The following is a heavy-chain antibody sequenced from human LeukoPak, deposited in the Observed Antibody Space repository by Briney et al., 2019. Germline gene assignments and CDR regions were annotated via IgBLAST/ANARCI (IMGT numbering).Heavy chain of an antibody. CDR1: GFTFSNYA. CDR3: ARERTGYYMAS. J-gene: IGHJ5*02. V-gene: IGHV3-30*04. D-gene: IGHD3/OR15-3a*01. CDR2: ISYDGSSK. Sequence: GSLRLSCAASGFTFSNYAMHWVRQAPGNGLEWVAFISYDGSSKYYADSVKGRFIISRDDSKNTLFLQMNSLRPDDTALYYCARERTGYYMASWGQGTLVTVSS.